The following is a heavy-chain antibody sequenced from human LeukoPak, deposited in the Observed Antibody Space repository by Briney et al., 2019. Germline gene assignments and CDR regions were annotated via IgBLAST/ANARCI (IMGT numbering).Heavy chain of an antibody. D-gene: IGHD6-19*01. V-gene: IGHV3-7*03. J-gene: IGHJ1*01. CDR3: ARDIIAVDIAEYFQH. CDR1: GFTFSSYW. Sequence: PGGSLRLSCAASGFTFSSYWMSRVRQAPGKGLEWVANIKQDGSEKYYVDSVKGRFTISRDNAKNSLYLHMNSLRAEDTAVYYCARDIIAVDIAEYFQHWGQGTLVTVSS. CDR2: IKQDGSEK.